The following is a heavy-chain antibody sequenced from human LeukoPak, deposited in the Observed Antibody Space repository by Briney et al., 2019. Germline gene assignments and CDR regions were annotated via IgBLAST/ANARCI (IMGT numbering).Heavy chain of an antibody. CDR3: AKGPAGDCSSTSCPDYYYYGMDV. V-gene: IGHV4-34*01. D-gene: IGHD2-2*01. CDR2: INHSGCT. Sequence: SKTLSLTCAFYGGSFSGYYWSWIRQPPGKGLDWIGEINHSGCTNYNPPLISRVTISVLTSKNQYFLKLGTVTAADAAVYYCAKGPAGDCSSTSCPDYYYYGMDVWGQGTTVTVSS. CDR1: GGSFSGYY. J-gene: IGHJ6*02.